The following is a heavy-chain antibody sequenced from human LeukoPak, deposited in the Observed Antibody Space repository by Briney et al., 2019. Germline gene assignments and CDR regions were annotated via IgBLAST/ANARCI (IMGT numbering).Heavy chain of an antibody. V-gene: IGHV4-59*08. CDR1: GGSISSYY. Sequence: SETLSLTCTVSGGSISSYYWSWIRQPPGKGLEWIGYIYYSGSTNYNPSLKSRVTISVDTSKNQFSLKLSSVTAADTAVYYCARLTYNRNIFDYWGQGTLVTVSS. CDR2: IYYSGST. J-gene: IGHJ4*02. CDR3: ARLTYNRNIFDY. D-gene: IGHD1-14*01.